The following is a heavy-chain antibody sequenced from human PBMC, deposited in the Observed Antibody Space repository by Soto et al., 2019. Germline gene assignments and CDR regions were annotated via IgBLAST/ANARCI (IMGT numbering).Heavy chain of an antibody. D-gene: IGHD6-13*01. CDR1: GGSFSGYY. J-gene: IGHJ4*02. CDR3: ARGPGVAAAGSGIDFDY. V-gene: IGHV4-34*01. CDR2: INHSGST. Sequence: SETLSLTCAVYGGSFSGYYWSWIRQPQGKGLEWIGEINHSGSTNYNHSLKSRVTISVDTCKNQFSLKLISVTAADAAVSYCARGPGVAAAGSGIDFDYWGQGTLVTVSS.